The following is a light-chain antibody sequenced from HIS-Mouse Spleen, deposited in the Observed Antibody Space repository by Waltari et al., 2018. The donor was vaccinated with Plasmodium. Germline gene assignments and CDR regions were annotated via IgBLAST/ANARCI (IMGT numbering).Light chain of an antibody. Sequence: SYELPQPPSVSVSPGQTARTTCHGDALPTKYAFSYQQKSGQAPVLVIHEDSNRPPGIPERFSGSSSGTMATLTISGAQVEDEADYYCYSTDSSGNHRVFGGGTKLTVL. V-gene: IGLV3-10*01. CDR2: EDS. J-gene: IGLJ3*02. CDR3: YSTDSSGNHRV. CDR1: ALPTKY.